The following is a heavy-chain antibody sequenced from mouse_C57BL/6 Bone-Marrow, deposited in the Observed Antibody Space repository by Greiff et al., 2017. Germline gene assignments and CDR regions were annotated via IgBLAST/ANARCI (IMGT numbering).Heavy chain of an antibody. D-gene: IGHD1-1*01. CDR2: ISYDGSN. CDR3: ASGGSSPYYYAMDY. J-gene: IGHJ4*01. V-gene: IGHV3-6*01. CDR1: GYSITSGYY. Sequence: ESGPGLVKPSQSLSLTCSVTGYSITSGYYWNWIRQFPGNKLEWMGYISYDGSNNYNPSLKNRISITRDTSKNQFFLKLNSVTTEDTATYYCASGGSSPYYYAMDYWGQGTSVTVSS.